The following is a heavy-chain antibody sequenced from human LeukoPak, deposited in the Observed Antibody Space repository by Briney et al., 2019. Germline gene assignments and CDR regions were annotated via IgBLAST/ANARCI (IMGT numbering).Heavy chain of an antibody. D-gene: IGHD3-16*01. J-gene: IGHJ6*02. CDR2: INAGNGDT. CDR3: ARVVTRLREGAYQYDLDV. Sequence: ASVKVSCKASGYTFTNYIIHWVRQAPGQRLEWMGWINAGNGDTEYSQKFQGRVTTTRDTSASTAYMDLSSLRSEDTAVYYCARVVTRLREGAYQYDLDVWGQGTTVTVSS. V-gene: IGHV1-3*01. CDR1: GYTFTNYI.